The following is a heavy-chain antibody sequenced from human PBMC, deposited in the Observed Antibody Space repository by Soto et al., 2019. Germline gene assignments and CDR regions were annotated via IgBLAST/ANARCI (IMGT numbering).Heavy chain of an antibody. J-gene: IGHJ6*02. CDR2: IYHSGST. CDR1: GGSISSSNW. D-gene: IGHD1-26*01. V-gene: IGHV4-4*02. CDR3: ARVSGSYCYGMDV. Sequence: SETLSLTCAVSGGSISSSNWWSWVRQPPGKGLEWIGEIYHSGSTNYNPSLKSRVTISVDKSKNQFSLKLSSVTAADTAVYYCARVSGSYCYGMDVWGQGTTVTVSS.